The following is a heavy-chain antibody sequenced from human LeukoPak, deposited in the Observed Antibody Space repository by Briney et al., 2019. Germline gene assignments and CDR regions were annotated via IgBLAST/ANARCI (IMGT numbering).Heavy chain of an antibody. CDR1: GGSISSGSYY. D-gene: IGHD3-22*01. V-gene: IGHV4-61*02. CDR3: ASYGPYYYDSSGYYDY. Sequence: PSETLSLTCTVSGGSISSGSYYWGWIRQPAGKGLEWIGRIYTSGSTNYNPSLKSRVTISVDTSKNQFSLKLSSVTAADTAVYYCASYGPYYYDSSGYYDYWGQGTLVTVSS. J-gene: IGHJ4*02. CDR2: IYTSGST.